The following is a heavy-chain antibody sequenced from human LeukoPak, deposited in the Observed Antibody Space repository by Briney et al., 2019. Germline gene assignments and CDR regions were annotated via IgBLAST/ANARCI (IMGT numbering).Heavy chain of an antibody. D-gene: IGHD3-9*01. CDR1: GESFSAYF. Sequence: KSSETLSLTCAVYGESFSAYFWSWIRQPPGKGPEWLGDINHRGNTNYNPSLKSRVTISVDTSKNQFSLKLSSETAADTAVYYCARDYYDILTGVAAFDIWGQGTMVTVSS. CDR2: INHRGNT. CDR3: ARDYYDILTGVAAFDI. J-gene: IGHJ3*02. V-gene: IGHV4-34*01.